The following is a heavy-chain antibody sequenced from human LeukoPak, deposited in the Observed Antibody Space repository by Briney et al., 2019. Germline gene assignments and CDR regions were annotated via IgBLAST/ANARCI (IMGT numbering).Heavy chain of an antibody. CDR2: IYTSGST. V-gene: IGHV4-4*07. CDR1: GGSISSYY. D-gene: IGHD6-13*01. J-gene: IGHJ1*01. CDR3: ARVDSSCWSLSPNAEYFQH. Sequence: PSETLSLTXTVSGGSISSYYWSWIRQPAGKGLEWIGRIYTSGSTNYNPSLKSRVTMSVDTSKNQFSLKLSSVTAADTAVYYCARVDSSCWSLSPNAEYFQHWGQGTLVTVSS.